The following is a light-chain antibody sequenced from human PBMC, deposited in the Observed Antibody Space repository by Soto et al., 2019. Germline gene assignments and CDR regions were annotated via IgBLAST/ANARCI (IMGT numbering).Light chain of an antibody. V-gene: IGKV4-1*01. J-gene: IGKJ2*01. Sequence: DIVMTQSPDSLAVSLGERATINCKSSQSVLYSSNNKNYLAWYQQKPGQPPKLLIYWASTRESGVPDRFSGSXXXTDFTLTISSLQAEDVAVYYCQQYYSTPYTFGQGTKLEIK. CDR2: WAS. CDR1: QSVLYSSNNKNY. CDR3: QQYYSTPYT.